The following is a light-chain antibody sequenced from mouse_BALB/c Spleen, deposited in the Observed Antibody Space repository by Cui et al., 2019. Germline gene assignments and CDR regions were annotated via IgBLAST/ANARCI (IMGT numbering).Light chain of an antibody. V-gene: IGKV12-41*01. Sequence: IPMTQSPASLSASVGETVTITCRASGNSHNDLAWYQQKQGKVPQILVYNAKTLADGVPTRFSGSGSGTQYSLKINSLQPEDFGSYYCKHVWSTPPWTFGGGTKLEIK. CDR3: KHVWSTPPWT. CDR2: NAK. J-gene: IGKJ1*01. CDR1: GNSHND.